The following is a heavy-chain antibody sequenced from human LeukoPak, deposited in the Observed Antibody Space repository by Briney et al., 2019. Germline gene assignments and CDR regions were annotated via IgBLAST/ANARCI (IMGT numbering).Heavy chain of an antibody. Sequence: GGSLRLSCAASGFTFSSYAMHWVRQAPGKGLEWVAVISHDGSNKYYADSVKGRFTISRDNSKNTLYLQMNSLRAEDTAVYYCARDRHSSSWDTFDYWGQGTLVTVSS. V-gene: IGHV3-30-3*01. CDR3: ARDRHSSSWDTFDY. CDR2: ISHDGSNK. CDR1: GFTFSSYA. D-gene: IGHD6-13*01. J-gene: IGHJ4*02.